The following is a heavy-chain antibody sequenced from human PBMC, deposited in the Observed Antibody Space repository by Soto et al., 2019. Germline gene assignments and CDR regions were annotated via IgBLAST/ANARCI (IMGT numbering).Heavy chain of an antibody. V-gene: IGHV2-26*01. D-gene: IGHD6-19*01. CDR1: GFSLSNGKVG. Sequence: HVTLKESGPVLVNPTEPLTLTCTVSGFSLSNGKVGVSWIRQPPGKALVWLAHIFSNDEKSYRTSLKSRLTLSDDTSNCQGVLTMANEAPLHTATCLCARILFGRSVAGGDFYIVVWRKATTVTLSS. CDR3: ARILFGRSVAGGDFYIVV. J-gene: IGHJ6*03. CDR2: IFSNDEK.